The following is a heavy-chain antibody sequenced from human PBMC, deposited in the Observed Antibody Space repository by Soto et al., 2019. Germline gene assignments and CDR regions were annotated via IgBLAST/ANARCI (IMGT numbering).Heavy chain of an antibody. V-gene: IGHV4-4*07. D-gene: IGHD2-2*02. Sequence: QVQLQESGPGLVKPSETLSLTCTVSGGSISSYYWSWIRQPAGKGLEWIGRIYTSGSTNYNPSLTGQVTMSVDTSKNQCSLKLSSVTAADTAVYYCARDGFPIVVVPAAIQWFDPWGQGTLVTVSS. CDR2: IYTSGST. CDR1: GGSISSYY. CDR3: ARDGFPIVVVPAAIQWFDP. J-gene: IGHJ5*02.